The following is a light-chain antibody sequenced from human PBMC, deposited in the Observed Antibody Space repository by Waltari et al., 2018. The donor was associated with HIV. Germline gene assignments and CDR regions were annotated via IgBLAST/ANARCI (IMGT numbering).Light chain of an antibody. J-gene: IGKJ2*01. Sequence: EIVMTQSPPTLSVSPGQRVTLSCTASHSISAKVAWYQQRPGQAPRLLIYEAATRPTGIPARFSGSGSGTEFTLTISSLQSEDFATYFCQQYDSGPRGITFGQGTMLEIK. CDR1: HSISAK. V-gene: IGKV3-15*01. CDR2: EAA. CDR3: QQYDSGPRGIT.